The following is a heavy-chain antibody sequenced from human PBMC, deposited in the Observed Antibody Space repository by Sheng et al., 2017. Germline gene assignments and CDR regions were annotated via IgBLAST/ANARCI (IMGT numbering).Heavy chain of an antibody. Sequence: QVQLVQSGAEVKKPGSSVKVSCKASGGTFSSYAISWVRQAPGQGLEWMGGIIPIFGTANYAQKFQGRVTITADESTSTAYMELSSLRSEDTAVYYCARVYDILTGPTHPGYYYYGMDVWDQGP. CDR3: ARVYDILTGPTHPGYYYYGMDV. CDR2: IIPIFGTA. CDR1: GGTFSSYA. J-gene: IGHJ6*02. V-gene: IGHV1-69*01. D-gene: IGHD3-9*01.